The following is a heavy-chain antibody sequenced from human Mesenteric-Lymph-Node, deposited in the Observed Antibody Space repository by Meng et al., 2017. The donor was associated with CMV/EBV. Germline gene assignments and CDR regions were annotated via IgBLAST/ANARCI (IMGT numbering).Heavy chain of an antibody. D-gene: IGHD3-22*01. V-gene: IGHV2-5*01. CDR3: SLYNYYDSSGYYPSFGH. Sequence: LRPRGVGEGWIRQHQGEDVEWLALIYWNDDERYSPSLKSRLTITKDTSKNQVILTMTNMDPVDTATYPCSLYNYYDSSGYYPSFGHWGQGTLVTVSS. CDR1: LRPRGVG. J-gene: IGHJ4*02. CDR2: IYWNDDE.